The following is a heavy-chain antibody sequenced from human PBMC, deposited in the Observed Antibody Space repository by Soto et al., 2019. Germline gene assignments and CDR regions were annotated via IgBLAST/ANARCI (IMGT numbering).Heavy chain of an antibody. V-gene: IGHV1-69*06. D-gene: IGHD1-26*01. J-gene: IGHJ4*02. CDR1: GGTFKTYT. Sequence: QVQLVPSGAELKKPGSSVNVSCAASGGTFKTYTITWVRQAPGQGLEWIGQTIPMYDSANYAQRFQGRVTISADKSTNIAYMELSGLRSEDTALYYCATWRTYSGSYCFDYWGEGPLVSVS. CDR3: ATWRTYSGSYCFDY. CDR2: TIPMYDSA.